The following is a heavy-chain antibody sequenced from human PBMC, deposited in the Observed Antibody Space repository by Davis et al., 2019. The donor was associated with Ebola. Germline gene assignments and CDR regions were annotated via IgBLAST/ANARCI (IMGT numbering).Heavy chain of an antibody. CDR3: ARGVGYCSSTSCYRDNGIDV. CDR1: GGSISSGGYY. J-gene: IGHJ6*02. D-gene: IGHD2-2*01. Sequence: MPSETLSLTCTVSGGSISSGGYYWSWIRQHPGKGLEWIGYIYYSGSTYYNPSLKSRVTISVDTSKNQFSLKLSAVTAADTAVYYCARGVGYCSSTSCYRDNGIDVWGQGTTVTVSS. CDR2: IYYSGST. V-gene: IGHV4-31*03.